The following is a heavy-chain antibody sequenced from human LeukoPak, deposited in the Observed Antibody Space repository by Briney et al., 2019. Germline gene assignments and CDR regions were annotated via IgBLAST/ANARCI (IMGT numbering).Heavy chain of an antibody. CDR2: ISGGSGSI. CDR1: GFTFSSYS. Sequence: GGSLRLSCAASGFTFSSYSMNWVRQAPGKGLEWVSYISGGSGSIYYADSVKGRFTISRDNAKNSLYLQMNSLRAEDTAVYYCAREGSGGGDYFDYWGQGTLVTVSS. CDR3: AREGSGGGDYFDY. J-gene: IGHJ4*02. D-gene: IGHD3-16*01. V-gene: IGHV3-48*04.